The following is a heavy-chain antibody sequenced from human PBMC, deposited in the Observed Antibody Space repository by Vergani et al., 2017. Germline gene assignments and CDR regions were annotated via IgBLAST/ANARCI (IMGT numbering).Heavy chain of an antibody. D-gene: IGHD6-19*01. Sequence: QVQLVESGGGVVQPGGSLRLSCAASGCTFSSYGMHWVRQAPGKGLEWVAFIRYDGSNKYYADSVKGRFTISRDNSKNTLYLQMNSLRAEDTAVYYCAKDRLYSRGWYRGGFDYWGQGTLVTVSS. CDR2: IRYDGSNK. J-gene: IGHJ4*02. V-gene: IGHV3-30*02. CDR3: AKDRLYSRGWYRGGFDY. CDR1: GCTFSSYG.